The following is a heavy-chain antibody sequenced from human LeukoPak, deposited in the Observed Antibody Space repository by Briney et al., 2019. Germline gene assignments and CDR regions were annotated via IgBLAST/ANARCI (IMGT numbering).Heavy chain of an antibody. CDR2: IYYSGST. CDR3: ARDSGYSLTREFDP. CDR1: GGSISSYY. V-gene: IGHV4-59*01. Sequence: SETLSLTCTVSGGSISSYYWSWIRQPPGKGLEWIGYIYYSGSTNYNPSLKSRVTISVDTSKNQFSLKLSSVTAADTAVYYCARDSGYSLTREFDPWGQGTLVTVSS. J-gene: IGHJ5*02. D-gene: IGHD6-13*01.